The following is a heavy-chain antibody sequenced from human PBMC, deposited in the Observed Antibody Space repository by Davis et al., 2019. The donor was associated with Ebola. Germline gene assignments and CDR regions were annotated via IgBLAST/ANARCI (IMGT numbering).Heavy chain of an antibody. CDR1: GFTFSSYW. Sequence: HTGGSLRLSCAASGFTFSSYWMHWVRQAPGKGLVWVSCINRDGSTTTYADSVKGRFTISRDNAKNSLYLQMNSLRAEDTAVYYCARSVGYCTNGVCYMTLDAFDIWGQGTMVTVSS. D-gene: IGHD2-8*01. CDR3: ARSVGYCTNGVCYMTLDAFDI. V-gene: IGHV3-74*03. J-gene: IGHJ3*02. CDR2: INRDGSTT.